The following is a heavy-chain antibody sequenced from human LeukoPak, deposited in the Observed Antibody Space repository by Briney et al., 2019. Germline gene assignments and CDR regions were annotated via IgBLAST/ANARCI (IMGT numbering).Heavy chain of an antibody. V-gene: IGHV1-24*01. D-gene: IGHD5-18*01. J-gene: IGHJ4*02. CDR2: FDPEDGET. CDR1: GYTLTELS. CDR3: ATDGKWIQLGGGDWDRDY. Sequence: ASVKVSCKVSGYTLTELSMHWVRQAPGKGLEWMGGFDPEDGETIYAQKFQGRVTMTEDTSTDTAYMELSSLRSEDTAVYYCATDGKWIQLGGGDWDRDYWGQGTLVTVSS.